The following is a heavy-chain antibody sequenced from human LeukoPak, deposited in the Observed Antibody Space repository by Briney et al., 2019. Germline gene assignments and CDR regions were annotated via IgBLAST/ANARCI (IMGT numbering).Heavy chain of an antibody. CDR2: IYYSGST. J-gene: IGHJ6*02. CDR3: ARDVVINYYYGMDV. V-gene: IGHV4-31*03. D-gene: IGHD3-22*01. CDR1: GGSISSGGYY. Sequence: PSETLTLTCTVSGGSISSGGYYWSWIRQHPGKGLEWIGYIYYSGSTYYNPSLKSRVTISVDTSKSQFSLKLSSVTAADTAVYYCARDVVINYYYGMDVWGQGTTVTVSS.